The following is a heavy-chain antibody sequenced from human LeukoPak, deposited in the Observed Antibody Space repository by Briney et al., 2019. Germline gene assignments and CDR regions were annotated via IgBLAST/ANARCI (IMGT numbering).Heavy chain of an antibody. CDR2: ISNSGSHI. J-gene: IGHJ4*02. D-gene: IGHD3-16*01. V-gene: IGHV3-21*01. CDR1: AFAFSNYS. CDR3: ATLLLGPTGDY. Sequence: VGSLRLSCVVSAFAFSNYSMSWVRLAPGKGLEWVSSISNSGSHIYDADSVKGRFTISRDNAKNSLFLQMNSLRAEDAAVYYCATLLLGPTGDYCGQGTLVTVSS.